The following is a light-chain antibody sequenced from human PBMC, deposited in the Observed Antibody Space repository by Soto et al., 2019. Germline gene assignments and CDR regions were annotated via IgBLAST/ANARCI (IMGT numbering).Light chain of an antibody. V-gene: IGKV1-5*01. CDR3: QQYSSYWWT. J-gene: IGKJ1*01. CDR1: QSISSW. CDR2: DAS. Sequence: DIQMTQSPSTLSASVGDRVTITCRASQSISSWLAWYQQKPGKAPKLLIYDASSLESGVPSRFSGSGSGTEFTLTISSLQPDDFATYFCQQYSSYWWTFGQGTKVDI.